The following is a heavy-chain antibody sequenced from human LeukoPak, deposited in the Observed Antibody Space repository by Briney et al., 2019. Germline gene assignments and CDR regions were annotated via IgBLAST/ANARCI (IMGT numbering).Heavy chain of an antibody. Sequence: PGGSLRLSCAASGFTFSAYGMHWVRQAPGKGLEWVALMQYDGSNKYYADSVKGRFTISRDNAKNSLYLQMNSLRAEDTAVYYCARDPIAVASPYYWGQGTLVTVSS. CDR1: GFTFSAYG. CDR3: ARDPIAVASPYY. J-gene: IGHJ4*02. CDR2: MQYDGSNK. V-gene: IGHV3-30*02. D-gene: IGHD6-19*01.